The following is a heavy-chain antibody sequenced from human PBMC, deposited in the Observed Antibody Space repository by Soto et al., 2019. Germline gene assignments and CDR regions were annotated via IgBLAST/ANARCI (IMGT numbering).Heavy chain of an antibody. CDR2: VLPFLDVT. V-gene: IGHV1-69*02. CDR3: ARDRKNSNWPNFDA. D-gene: IGHD6-13*01. Sequence: EASVKVSCKASGGTFSIYTLSWVRQAPGQGLVWMGRVLPFLDVTTYSQRFQGRVTITADRSTTTAYMELSSLTFEDTAVYYCARDRKNSNWPNFDAWGPGTLVTVSS. CDR1: GGTFSIYT. J-gene: IGHJ4*02.